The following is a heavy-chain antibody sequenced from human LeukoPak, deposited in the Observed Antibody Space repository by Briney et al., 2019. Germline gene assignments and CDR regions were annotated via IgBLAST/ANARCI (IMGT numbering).Heavy chain of an antibody. V-gene: IGHV1-46*01. CDR2: INPSGGST. CDR3: ARADYYGSGSYSTEAFDY. Sequence: ASVKVSCKASGYTFTSYYMHWVRQAPGQGLEWMGIINPSGGSTSYAQKFQGRVTMTRDTSTSTVYMELSSLRSKDTAVYYCARADYYGSGSYSTEAFDYWGQGTLVTVSS. D-gene: IGHD3-10*01. CDR1: GYTFTSYY. J-gene: IGHJ4*02.